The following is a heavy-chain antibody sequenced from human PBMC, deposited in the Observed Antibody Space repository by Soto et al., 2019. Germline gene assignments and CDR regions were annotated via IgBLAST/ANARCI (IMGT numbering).Heavy chain of an antibody. CDR1: GGSFSGYY. CDR2: INHSGST. J-gene: IGHJ5*02. V-gene: IGHV4-34*01. Sequence: QVQLQQWGAGLLKPSETLSLTCAVYGGSFSGYYWSWIRQPPGKGLEWIGEINHSGSTNYNPSLKSRVTISVDTSKNQFSLKLSSVTAADTAVYYCASRSDYYDRSGYSGNWFDPWGQGTLVTVSS. CDR3: ASRSDYYDRSGYSGNWFDP. D-gene: IGHD3-22*01.